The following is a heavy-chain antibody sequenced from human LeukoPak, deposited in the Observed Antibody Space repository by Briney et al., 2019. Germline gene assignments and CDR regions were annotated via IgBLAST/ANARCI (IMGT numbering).Heavy chain of an antibody. V-gene: IGHV3-30-3*01. D-gene: IGHD2-15*01. CDR1: GFTFSSYA. CDR3: AAEYCSGGSCYTGHSGHDY. J-gene: IGHJ4*02. CDR2: ISHDGSNK. Sequence: GGSLRLSCAASGFTFSSYAMHWVRQAPCKGLEWVAVISHDGSNKFYADSVKGRFTLSRDSTRNTLYLQMNSLRPDDTAVYYCAAEYCSGGSCYTGHSGHDYWGQGTLVTVSS.